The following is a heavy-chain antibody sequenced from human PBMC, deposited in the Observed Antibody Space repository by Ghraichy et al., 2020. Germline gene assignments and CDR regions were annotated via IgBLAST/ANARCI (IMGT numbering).Heavy chain of an antibody. J-gene: IGHJ4*02. CDR3: AREGGVGATGVYYFDY. V-gene: IGHV6-1*01. CDR1: GDSVSSNSAA. Sequence: SQTLSLTCAISGDSVSSNSAAWNWIRQSPSRGLKWLGRTYYRSKWYNDYAVSVKSRITINPDTSKNQFSLQLNSVTPEDTAVYYCAREGGVGATGVYYFDYWGQGTLVTVSS. D-gene: IGHD1-26*01. CDR2: TYYRSKWYN.